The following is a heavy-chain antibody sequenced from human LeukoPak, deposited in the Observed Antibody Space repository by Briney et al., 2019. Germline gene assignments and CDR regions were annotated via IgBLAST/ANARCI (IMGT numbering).Heavy chain of an antibody. Sequence: GGSLRLSCAASGFTFSSYSMNWVRQAPGKGLEWVSSISSSSSYIYYADSVKGRFTISRDNAKNTLYLQMNSLRAEDTAVYYCAKGFGLDSSGWYGPYYMDVWGKGTTVTISS. CDR3: AKGFGLDSSGWYGPYYMDV. J-gene: IGHJ6*03. V-gene: IGHV3-21*01. CDR1: GFTFSSYS. CDR2: ISSSSSYI. D-gene: IGHD6-19*01.